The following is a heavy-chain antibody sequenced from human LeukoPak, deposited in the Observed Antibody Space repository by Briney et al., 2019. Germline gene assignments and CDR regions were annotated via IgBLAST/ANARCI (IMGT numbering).Heavy chain of an antibody. D-gene: IGHD3-10*01. V-gene: IGHV1-69*06. CDR3: ARFRYGSGLLAAFDI. CDR1: GGTFSSYA. J-gene: IGHJ3*02. Sequence: SVTVSCKASGGTFSSYAISWVRQAPGQGLEWMGGIIPIFGTANYAQKFQGRVTITADKSTSTAYMELSSLRSEDTAVYYCARFRYGSGLLAAFDIWGQGTMVTVSS. CDR2: IIPIFGTA.